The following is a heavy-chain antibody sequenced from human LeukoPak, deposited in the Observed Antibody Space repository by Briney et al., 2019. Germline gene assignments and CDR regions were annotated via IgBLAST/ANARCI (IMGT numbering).Heavy chain of an antibody. CDR3: ASNTATVFDY. Sequence: PSETLSLTCTVSDDFITAYYWSWIRQPPGKGLEWIGYVYYSGSTEYNPSLRSRVTISLEMSKHQFSLNLTSVTAADTAVYYCASNTATVFDYWGQGALVTVSS. CDR1: DDFITAYY. J-gene: IGHJ4*02. D-gene: IGHD2-21*02. CDR2: VYYSGST. V-gene: IGHV4-59*01.